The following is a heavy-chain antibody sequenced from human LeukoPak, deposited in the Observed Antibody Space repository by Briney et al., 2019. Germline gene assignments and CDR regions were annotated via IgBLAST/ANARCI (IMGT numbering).Heavy chain of an antibody. CDR2: INHSGST. Sequence: SETLSLTCAVYGGSFSGYFWTWIRQPPGKGLEWIGEINHSGSTNYNPALKSRVTISVDTSKNQFSLKLSSVTAADTAVYYCARETLSGSTLDIWGQGTLVTVSS. CDR3: ARETLSGSTLDI. D-gene: IGHD1-26*01. V-gene: IGHV4-34*01. CDR1: GGSFSGYF. J-gene: IGHJ3*02.